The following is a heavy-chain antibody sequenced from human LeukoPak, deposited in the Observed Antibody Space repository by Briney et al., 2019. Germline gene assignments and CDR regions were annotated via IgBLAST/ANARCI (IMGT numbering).Heavy chain of an antibody. V-gene: IGHV5-51*01. CDR3: ARLRKIIVGAISDWFDP. Sequence: GESLKISCKGSGDSFTNYWIGWVRQMPGKGLEWMGIIYPGDSDTKYSPSFQGQVTISAGKSISTAYLQWDSLRASDTAIYYCARLRKIIVGAISDWFDPWGQGTLVTVSS. CDR2: IYPGDSDT. J-gene: IGHJ5*02. CDR1: GDSFTNYW. D-gene: IGHD1-26*01.